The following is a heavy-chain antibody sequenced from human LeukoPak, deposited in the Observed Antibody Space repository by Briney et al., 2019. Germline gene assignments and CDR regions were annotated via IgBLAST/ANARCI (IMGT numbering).Heavy chain of an antibody. CDR1: GFTFSSYA. V-gene: IGHV3-23*01. D-gene: IGHD3-22*01. CDR3: AKPQEDYYDSSGRFDY. CDR2: ISGSGGST. J-gene: IGHJ4*02. Sequence: GGSLRLSCAASGFTFSSYAMSWVRQAPGKGLEWVSAISGSGGSTYYADSVKGRFTISRDNSKNTLYLQMNSLRAEDTAVYYCAKPQEDYYDSSGRFDYWGQGTLVTVSS.